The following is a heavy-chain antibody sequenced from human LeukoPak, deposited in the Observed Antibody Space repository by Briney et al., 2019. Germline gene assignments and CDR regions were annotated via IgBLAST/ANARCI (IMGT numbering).Heavy chain of an antibody. Sequence: SETLSLTCTVSGGSISTSSYYWGWIRQPPGKGLECIGNIYYSGSTYYNPSLKIRVTISVDTSKNQFSLKLSSVTAADTAGYYCARAPWAYGNYVHAFDIWGQGTMVTVSS. D-gene: IGHD4-11*01. CDR1: GGSISTSSYY. CDR2: IYYSGST. J-gene: IGHJ3*02. V-gene: IGHV4-39*07. CDR3: ARAPWAYGNYVHAFDI.